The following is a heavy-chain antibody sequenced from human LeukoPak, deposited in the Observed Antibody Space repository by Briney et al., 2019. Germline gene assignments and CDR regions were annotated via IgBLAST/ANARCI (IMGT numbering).Heavy chain of an antibody. J-gene: IGHJ4*02. Sequence: GGSLRLSCAASGFTFSSYAMSWVRQAPGKGLEWVSSNSGSGGTTYHTDSVKGRFTISRDNSKNTLYLQMNSLRAEDTAVYYCVKGRNFFDYWGQGTLVTVSS. CDR3: VKGRNFFDY. V-gene: IGHV3-23*01. CDR1: GFTFSSYA. CDR2: NSGSGGTT.